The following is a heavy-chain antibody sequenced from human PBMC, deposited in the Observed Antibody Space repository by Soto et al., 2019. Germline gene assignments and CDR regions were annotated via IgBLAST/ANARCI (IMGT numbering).Heavy chain of an antibody. Sequence: ASVNVSCKASGYTFTSYCISWVRQAPGQGLEWMGWISAYNGNTNYAQKLQGRVTMTTDTSTSTAYMELRSLRSDDTAVYYCARCRAAYSYFDYWGQGTLVTVSS. D-gene: IGHD6-25*01. V-gene: IGHV1-18*01. CDR3: ARCRAAYSYFDY. CDR2: ISAYNGNT. J-gene: IGHJ4*02. CDR1: GYTFTSYC.